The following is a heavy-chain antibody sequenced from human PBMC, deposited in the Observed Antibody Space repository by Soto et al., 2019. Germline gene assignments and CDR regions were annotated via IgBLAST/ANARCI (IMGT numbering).Heavy chain of an antibody. Sequence: ASVKVSCKASGYTFSSYGIGWVRQAPGQGLEWMGWISGYNGNTNLAQKLQGRVTMTTDTPTSTAFMELRSLRSDDTAVYYCARDKDRLQLGGNYYFILDVWGQGTAVTVSS. D-gene: IGHD1-1*01. V-gene: IGHV1-18*01. J-gene: IGHJ6*02. CDR3: ARDKDRLQLGGNYYFILDV. CDR2: ISGYNGNT. CDR1: GYTFSSYG.